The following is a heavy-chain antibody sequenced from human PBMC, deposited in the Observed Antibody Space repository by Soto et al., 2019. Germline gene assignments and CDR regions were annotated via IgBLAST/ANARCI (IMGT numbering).Heavy chain of an antibody. J-gene: IGHJ5*02. CDR2: IFYSGNT. Sequence: QLQLQESGPGLVKPSETLSLTCTVSGGSISSSRYYWGWIRQPPGKGLEWIGTIFYSGNTYYNPSLTSRVTISVDTSKNQFSLKLSSVTAADTAVYFCARHAQLELYSWFDPWGQGTLVTVSS. CDR1: GGSISSSRYY. V-gene: IGHV4-39*01. CDR3: ARHAQLELYSWFDP. D-gene: IGHD1-1*01.